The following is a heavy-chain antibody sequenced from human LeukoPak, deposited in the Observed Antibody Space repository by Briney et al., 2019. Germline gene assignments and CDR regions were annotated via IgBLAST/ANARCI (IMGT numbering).Heavy chain of an antibody. Sequence: PGGSLRLSCAASGFTISSYAMSWVRQAPGKGLEWVSDISGSGGSTYYADSVKGRFTISRDNSKNTLYLQMNSLRAEDTAVYYCAKVQQWLVVYWGQGTLVTVSS. CDR3: AKVQQWLVVY. J-gene: IGHJ4*02. CDR2: ISGSGGST. D-gene: IGHD6-19*01. V-gene: IGHV3-23*01. CDR1: GFTISSYA.